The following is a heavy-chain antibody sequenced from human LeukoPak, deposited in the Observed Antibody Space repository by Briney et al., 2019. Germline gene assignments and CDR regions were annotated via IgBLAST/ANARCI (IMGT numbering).Heavy chain of an antibody. CDR3: AREGGWLQADY. CDR2: IIPILGIA. Sequence: GASVKVSCKASGGTFSSYAISWVRQAPGQGLEWMGRIIPILGIANYAQKFQGRVTITADKSTSTAYMELSSLRSEDTAVYYCAREGGWLQADYWGQGTLVTVSS. CDR1: GGTFSSYA. J-gene: IGHJ4*02. D-gene: IGHD5-24*01. V-gene: IGHV1-69*04.